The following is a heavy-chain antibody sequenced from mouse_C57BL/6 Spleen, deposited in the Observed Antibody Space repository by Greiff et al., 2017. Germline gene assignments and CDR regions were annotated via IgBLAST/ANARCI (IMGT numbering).Heavy chain of an antibody. J-gene: IGHJ1*03. V-gene: IGHV1-80*01. CDR1: GYAFSSYW. CDR3: ARRNTVVPDGYFDV. D-gene: IGHD1-1*01. CDR2: IYPGDGDT. Sequence: QVQLKQSGAELVKPGASVKFSCKASGYAFSSYWMHWVKQRPGKGLEWIGQIYPGDGDTKYNGKFKGKATLTADKSSSTAYLQLSSLTSEDSAVYVGARRNTVVPDGYFDVWGTGTTVTVSS.